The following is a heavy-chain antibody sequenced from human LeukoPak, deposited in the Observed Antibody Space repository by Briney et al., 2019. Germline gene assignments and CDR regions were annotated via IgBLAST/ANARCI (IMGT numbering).Heavy chain of an antibody. D-gene: IGHD3-22*01. Sequence: ASVKVSCKVSGYTLTELSMHWVRQAPGKGLEWMGGFDPEDGETIYAQKFQGRVTMTEDTSTDTAYMELSGLRSEDTAVYYCATGRYYDSSQPPDLWYWGQGTLVTVSS. CDR1: GYTLTELS. J-gene: IGHJ4*02. CDR3: ATGRYYDSSQPPDLWY. V-gene: IGHV1-24*01. CDR2: FDPEDGET.